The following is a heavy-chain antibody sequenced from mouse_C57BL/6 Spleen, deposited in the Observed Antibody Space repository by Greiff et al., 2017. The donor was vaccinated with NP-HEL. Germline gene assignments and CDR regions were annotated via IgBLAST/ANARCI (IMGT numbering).Heavy chain of an antibody. CDR3: TRELGRGAMDY. V-gene: IGHV1-15*01. CDR1: GYTFTDYE. CDR2: IDPETGGT. D-gene: IGHD4-1*01. Sequence: QVQLQQSGAELVRPGASVTLSCKASGYTFTDYEMHWVKQTPVHGLEWIGAIDPETGGTAYNQKFKGKAILTADKSSSTASMELRSLTSEDSAGYDCTRELGRGAMDYWGQGTSVTVSS. J-gene: IGHJ4*01.